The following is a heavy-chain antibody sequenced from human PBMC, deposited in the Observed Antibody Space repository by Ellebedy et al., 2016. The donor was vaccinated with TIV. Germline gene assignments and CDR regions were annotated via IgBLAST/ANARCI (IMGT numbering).Heavy chain of an antibody. Sequence: AASVKVSCKASGYTFTSYDINWARQATGQGLEWMGWMNPNSGNTGYAQKFQGRVTITRNTSISTAYMELSSLRSEDTAVYYCARGLGYCSGGSCYYYYYGMDVWGQGTTVTVSS. J-gene: IGHJ6*02. D-gene: IGHD2-15*01. CDR2: MNPNSGNT. V-gene: IGHV1-8*03. CDR3: ARGLGYCSGGSCYYYYYGMDV. CDR1: GYTFTSYD.